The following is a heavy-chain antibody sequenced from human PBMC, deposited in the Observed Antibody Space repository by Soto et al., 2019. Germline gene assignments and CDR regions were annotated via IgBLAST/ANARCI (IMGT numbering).Heavy chain of an antibody. CDR3: AKDRTRDIVLMVCGICPWFDP. CDR2: ISYDGSNK. D-gene: IGHD2-8*01. V-gene: IGHV3-30*18. CDR1: GFTFSIYG. Sequence: GGSLRLSCAASGFTFSIYGMHWFRQAPGKGLEWVAVISYDGSNKYYADSVKGRFTISRDNSKNTLYLQMNSLRAEDTAVYYCAKDRTRDIVLMVCGICPWFDPWGQGTLVTVSS. J-gene: IGHJ5*02.